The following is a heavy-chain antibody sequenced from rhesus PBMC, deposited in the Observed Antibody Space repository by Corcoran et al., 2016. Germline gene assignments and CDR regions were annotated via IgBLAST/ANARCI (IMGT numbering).Heavy chain of an antibody. CDR3: TRFDY. CDR2: LSSDGTKK. CDR1: GFTFNTYG. V-gene: IGHV3-54*02. Sequence: EVQLVESGGGLVQPGGSLRLSCAGSGFTFNTYGLHWVRQAPGKGRDWVAVLSSDGTKKSFADAVKDRFTVSRDNSKNVVYLQMNNLKLDDTALYYCTRFDYWGRGVLVTVSS. J-gene: IGHJ4*01.